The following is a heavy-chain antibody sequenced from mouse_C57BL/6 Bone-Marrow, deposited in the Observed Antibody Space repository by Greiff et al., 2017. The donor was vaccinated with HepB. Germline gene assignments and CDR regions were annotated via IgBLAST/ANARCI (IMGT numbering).Heavy chain of an antibody. V-gene: IGHV1-82*01. CDR2: IYPGDGDT. CDR3: ARRDYVFAY. D-gene: IGHD2-4*01. Sequence: QVQLQQSGPELVKPGASVKISCKASGYAFSSSWMNWVKQRPGKGLEWIGRIYPGDGDTNYNGKFKGKATLTADKSSSTAYMQLSSLTSEDSAVYYCARRDYVFAYWGQGTLVTVSA. J-gene: IGHJ3*01. CDR1: GYAFSSSW.